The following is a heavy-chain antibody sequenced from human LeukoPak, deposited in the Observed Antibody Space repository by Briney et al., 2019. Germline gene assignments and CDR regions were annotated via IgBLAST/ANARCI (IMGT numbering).Heavy chain of an antibody. CDR2: ITSDGSST. Sequence: GGSLRLSCAASGLTFSSYAMNWVRQAPGKGLVWVSRITSDGSSTNYADSVKGRFTISRDNAKNTLYLQMNSLRAEDTAVYYCARDGGDDAFDIWGQGTMVTVSS. V-gene: IGHV3-74*01. D-gene: IGHD3-10*01. CDR3: ARDGGDDAFDI. J-gene: IGHJ3*02. CDR1: GLTFSSYA.